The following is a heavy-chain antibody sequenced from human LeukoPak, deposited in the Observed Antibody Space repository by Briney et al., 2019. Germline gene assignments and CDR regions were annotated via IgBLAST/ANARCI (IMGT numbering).Heavy chain of an antibody. V-gene: IGHV4-4*07. CDR2: IYTSGST. CDR3: ARESGYGDYFGYYYYMDV. CDR1: GGSISSYY. Sequence: LSETLSLTCTVSGGSISSYYWSWIRQPAGKGLEWIGRIYTSGSTNYNPSLKSRVTISVDTSKNQFSLKLSSVTAADTAVYYCARESGYGDYFGYYYYMDVWGKGTTVTISS. J-gene: IGHJ6*03. D-gene: IGHD4-17*01.